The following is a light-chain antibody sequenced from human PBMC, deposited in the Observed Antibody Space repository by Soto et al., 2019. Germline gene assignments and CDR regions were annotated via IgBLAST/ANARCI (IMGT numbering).Light chain of an antibody. J-gene: IGLJ1*01. Sequence: SVLTQPASVSGSPGQSITISCTGTSSDVGLYDYVSWYQQHPGKAPQLMIYAVSNRPSGVSNRFSASKSGNTASLFISGLRAEDEADYYCSSYTSDSSYVFGSGTKVTVL. CDR2: AVS. CDR3: SSYTSDSSYV. V-gene: IGLV2-14*01. CDR1: SSDVGLYDY.